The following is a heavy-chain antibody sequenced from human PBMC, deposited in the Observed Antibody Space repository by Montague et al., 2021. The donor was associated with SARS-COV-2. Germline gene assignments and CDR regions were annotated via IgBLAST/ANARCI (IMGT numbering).Heavy chain of an antibody. CDR3: ARTEYNWNGWFDN. J-gene: IGHJ5*02. CDR2: ISHSGIT. Sequence: SETLSLTCSVSGGSISSYYWSWIRQSPGKGLEWIGYISHSGITDYNPSLKSRVTISVDMSKYQFSLQLNSVTAADSAVYYCARTEYNWNGWFDNWGQGTLVTVSS. CDR1: GGSISSYY. D-gene: IGHD1-20*01. V-gene: IGHV4-59*13.